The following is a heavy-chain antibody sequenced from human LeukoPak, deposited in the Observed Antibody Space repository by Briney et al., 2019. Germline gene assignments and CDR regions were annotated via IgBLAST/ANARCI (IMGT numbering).Heavy chain of an antibody. J-gene: IGHJ4*02. Sequence: GGSLRLSCAASGFTFSKYWMLWVRQAPGKGLESVSRINTDGTVTTYADSVEGRFTISRDNAKNSLYLQMDGLRADDTAVYYCVWGHYHDYTGQGTLVTVSS. V-gene: IGHV3-74*01. CDR3: VWGHYHDY. D-gene: IGHD1-26*01. CDR1: GFTFSKYW. CDR2: INTDGTVT.